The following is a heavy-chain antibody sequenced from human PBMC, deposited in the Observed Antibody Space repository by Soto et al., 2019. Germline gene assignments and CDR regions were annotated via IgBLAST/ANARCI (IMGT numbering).Heavy chain of an antibody. V-gene: IGHV3-48*01. CDR2: ISSSSSTI. CDR3: ARDKGYYYYGMDF. CDR1: GFTFSSYS. Sequence: GGSLRLSCAASGFTFSSYSMNWVRQAPGKGLEWVSYISSSSSTIYYADSVKGRFTISRDNSKNSLYLQMNSLRAEDTAVYYCARDKGYYYYGMDFWGQGTTVTVSS. J-gene: IGHJ6*02.